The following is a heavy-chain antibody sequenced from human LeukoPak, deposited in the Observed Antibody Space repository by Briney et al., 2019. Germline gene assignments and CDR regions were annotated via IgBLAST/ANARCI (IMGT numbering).Heavy chain of an antibody. J-gene: IGHJ6*04. CDR2: ISGSGGST. D-gene: IGHD3-10*01. Sequence: PGGSLRLSCAASGFTFSSYAMSWVRQAPGKGLEWVSAISGSGGSTYYADSVKGRFTISRDNSKNTLYLQVNSLRAEDTAVYYCAKVRTPYYGSGSYTNYYYYGMDVWGKGTTVTVSS. CDR3: AKVRTPYYGSGSYTNYYYYGMDV. CDR1: GFTFSSYA. V-gene: IGHV3-23*01.